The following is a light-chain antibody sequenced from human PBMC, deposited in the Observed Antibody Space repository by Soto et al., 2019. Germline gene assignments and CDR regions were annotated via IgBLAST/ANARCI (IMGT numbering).Light chain of an antibody. Sequence: EIVLTQSPGTLSLSPGERATLSCRASQSVSSSYLAWYQQKPGQAPRLLIYGASSRATGIPDRFSGSGSGTDFTLTISRLEPEDFAVYYCQRKRTFGQGTKLEIK. CDR3: QRKRT. CDR1: QSVSSSY. J-gene: IGKJ2*01. V-gene: IGKV3-20*01. CDR2: GAS.